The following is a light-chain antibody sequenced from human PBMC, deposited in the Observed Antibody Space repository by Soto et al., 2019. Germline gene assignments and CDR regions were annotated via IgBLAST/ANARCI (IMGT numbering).Light chain of an antibody. CDR3: QHYNSYSEA. J-gene: IGKJ1*01. CDR1: HSINSH. V-gene: IGKV1-5*03. Sequence: DIQLTQSPSSLSASEGDTVTITCRASHSINSHLNWYQQKPGKAPKLLIYKASTLKSGVPSRFSGSGSGTEFTLTISSLQPDDFATYYCQHYNSYSEAFGQGTKVELK. CDR2: KAS.